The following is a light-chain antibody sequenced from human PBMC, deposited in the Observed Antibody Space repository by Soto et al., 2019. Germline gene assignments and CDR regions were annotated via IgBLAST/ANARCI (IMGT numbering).Light chain of an antibody. CDR3: QSYDSSKVV. V-gene: IGLV1-40*01. Sequence: QSVLTQPPSVSGAPGQRVTISCTGSSSNIGAGYDVHWYQQLQGTDPKLLIYGNSNRPTLVPDRFSGSKSGTSASLAIAGLQAEEEAAYCCQSYDSSKVVFGGGTKLTV. J-gene: IGLJ2*01. CDR2: GNS. CDR1: SSNIGAGYD.